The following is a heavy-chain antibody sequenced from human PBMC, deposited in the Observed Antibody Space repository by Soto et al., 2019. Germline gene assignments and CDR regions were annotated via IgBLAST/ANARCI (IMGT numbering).Heavy chain of an antibody. D-gene: IGHD2-15*01. J-gene: IGHJ4*02. V-gene: IGHV4-59*08. CDR3: ARRVVLVAADYIDY. Sequence: SETLSLTCTVSGASISSYYWGWIRQPPGKGLEWIGSIYYSGSTNYNPSLKSRVTISVDTSKNQFSLKLSSVTAADTAVYYCARRVVLVAADYIDYWGQGTLVTVSS. CDR2: IYYSGST. CDR1: GASISSYY.